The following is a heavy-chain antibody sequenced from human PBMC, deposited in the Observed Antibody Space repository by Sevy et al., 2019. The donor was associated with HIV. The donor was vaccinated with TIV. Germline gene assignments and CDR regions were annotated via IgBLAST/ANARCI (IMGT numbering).Heavy chain of an antibody. J-gene: IGHJ4*02. CDR2: IRYDGSNE. V-gene: IGHV3-30*02. CDR3: ATRWTPGY. CDR1: GFAFSAYG. D-gene: IGHD1-1*01. Sequence: GGSLRLSCAASGFAFSAYGMHWVRQAPGKGLEWVAFIRYDGSNEFYADSVRGRFTISRDNSNNTLFLQMNSLRADDTAGYYCATRWTPGYWGQGTLVTVSS.